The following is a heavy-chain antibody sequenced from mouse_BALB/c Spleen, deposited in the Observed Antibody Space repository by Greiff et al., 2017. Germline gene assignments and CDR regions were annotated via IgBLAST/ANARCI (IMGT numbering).Heavy chain of an antibody. CDR2: INSNGGGT. D-gene: IGHD4-1*02. Sequence: DVMLVESGGGLVQPGGSLKLSCAASGFTFSSYGMSWVRQTPDKRLELVATINSNGGGTYYPDSVKGRFTISRDNAKNTLYLQMSSLKSEDTAMYYCARDQLVYFDYWGQGTTLTVSS. CDR3: ARDQLVYFDY. CDR1: GFTFSSYG. V-gene: IGHV5-6-3*01. J-gene: IGHJ2*01.